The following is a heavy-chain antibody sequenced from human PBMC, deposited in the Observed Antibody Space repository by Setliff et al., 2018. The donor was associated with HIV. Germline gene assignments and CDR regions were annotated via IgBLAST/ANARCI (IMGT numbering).Heavy chain of an antibody. D-gene: IGHD1-26*01. CDR2: INPSSGGT. V-gene: IGHV1-2*06. J-gene: IGHJ6*03. Sequence: GASVKVSCKASGNTFTGYYIHWVRRAPGQGLEWMGRINPSSGGTNYAPKFQGRVTMTRDKSISTAYMELSRLRSDDTAVYYCATWGGSPDGYFYYYMDVWGKGTTVTVSS. CDR1: GNTFTGYY. CDR3: ATWGGSPDGYFYYYMDV.